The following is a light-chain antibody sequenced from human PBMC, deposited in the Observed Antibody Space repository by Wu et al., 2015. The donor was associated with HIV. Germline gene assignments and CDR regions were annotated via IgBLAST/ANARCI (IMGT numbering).Light chain of an antibody. V-gene: IGKV3-11*01. CDR1: RSVSSA. Sequence: EIVLTQSPAALSVSPGERATLSCRASRSVSSAVAWYQQKPGQAPRLLIYDASNRATGIPARFTGGGSGTDYTLTISSLEPEDFAIYYCQQHANWPLTFGQGTRL. CDR3: QQHANWPLT. CDR2: DAS. J-gene: IGKJ5*01.